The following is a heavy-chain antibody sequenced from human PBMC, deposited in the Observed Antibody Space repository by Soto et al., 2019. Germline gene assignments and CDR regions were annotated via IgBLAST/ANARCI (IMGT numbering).Heavy chain of an antibody. Sequence: QVQLVQSGAEVKKPGSSVKVSCKASGGTFSSYTISWVRQAPGQGLEWMGRIIPILGIANYAQKFQGRVTITADKSTSTAYMELSSLRSEDTAVYYCARVRGGSLRPRPLDYWGQGTLVTVSS. J-gene: IGHJ4*02. D-gene: IGHD1-26*01. CDR3: ARVRGGSLRPRPLDY. V-gene: IGHV1-69*02. CDR2: IIPILGIA. CDR1: GGTFSSYT.